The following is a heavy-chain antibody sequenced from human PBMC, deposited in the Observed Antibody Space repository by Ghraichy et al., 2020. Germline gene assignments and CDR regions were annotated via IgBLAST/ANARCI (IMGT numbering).Heavy chain of an antibody. CDR1: GFTFSSYS. CDR3: ARDRLGVGSSGFNWFDP. CDR2: ISSSSSYI. D-gene: IGHD6-19*01. V-gene: IGHV3-21*01. J-gene: IGHJ5*02. Sequence: GGSLRLSCAASGFTFSSYSMNWVRQAPGKGLEWVSSISSSSSYIYYADSVKGRFTISRDNAKNSLYLQMNSLRAEDTAVYYCARDRLGVGSSGFNWFDPWGQGTLVTVSS.